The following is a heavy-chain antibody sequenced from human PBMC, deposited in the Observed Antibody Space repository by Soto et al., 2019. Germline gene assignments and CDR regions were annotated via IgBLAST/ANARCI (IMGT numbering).Heavy chain of an antibody. V-gene: IGHV3-30-3*01. CDR1: GFTFSSYA. D-gene: IGHD2-2*01. CDR3: ARDEFCSSTSCHPGGDYVNS. CDR2: ISYDGSNK. Sequence: GGSLRLSCAASGFTFSSYAMHWVRQAPGKGLEWVAVISYDGSNKYYADSVKGRFTISRDNSKNTLYLQMNSLRAEDTAVYYCARDEFCSSTSCHPGGDYVNSWGQGTLVTVSS. J-gene: IGHJ4*02.